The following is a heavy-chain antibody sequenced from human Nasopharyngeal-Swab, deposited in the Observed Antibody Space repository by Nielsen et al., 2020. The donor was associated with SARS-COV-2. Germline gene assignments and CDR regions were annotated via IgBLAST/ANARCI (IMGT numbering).Heavy chain of an antibody. Sequence: SGPTLVKPTQTLTLTCTFSGFSLSTTGVAVGWIRQPPGKALEWLALIYWNDDERYSPSLKSRLSITTDTSKNQVVLTLTNMDPADTATYYCAHSRVASVDFFDYWGQGALVTVPS. CDR3: AHSRVASVDFFDY. J-gene: IGHJ4*02. CDR2: IYWNDDE. D-gene: IGHD6-13*01. V-gene: IGHV2-5*01. CDR1: GFSLSTTGVA.